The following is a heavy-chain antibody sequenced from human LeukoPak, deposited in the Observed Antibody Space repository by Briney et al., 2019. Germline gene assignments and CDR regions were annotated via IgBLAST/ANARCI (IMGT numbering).Heavy chain of an antibody. V-gene: IGHV3-74*01. Sequence: GGSLRLSCEVSGFIFSNSWMHWVRQTPGKGLVWVSRMYGDMSDISYADSVKGRFTISRDNAKNAVYLQMNSLRGEDTAVYYCARDLGLRGSKWGQGTLVTVSS. J-gene: IGHJ4*02. CDR2: MYGDMSDI. CDR1: GFIFSNSW. D-gene: IGHD4-23*01. CDR3: ARDLGLRGSK.